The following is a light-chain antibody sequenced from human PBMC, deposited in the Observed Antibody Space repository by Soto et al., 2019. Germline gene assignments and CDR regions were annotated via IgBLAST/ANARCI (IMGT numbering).Light chain of an antibody. V-gene: IGKV3-20*01. CDR1: QSVSSSY. CDR3: QQYGSSTAYT. Sequence: EIVLTQSPGTLSLSPGERATLSCRASQSVSSSYLAWYQQKPGQAPRLLIYGASSRATGIPDRFSGSGSGTDFILTIIRLEPEDFAVYYCQQYGSSTAYTFGQGTKLEIK. J-gene: IGKJ2*01. CDR2: GAS.